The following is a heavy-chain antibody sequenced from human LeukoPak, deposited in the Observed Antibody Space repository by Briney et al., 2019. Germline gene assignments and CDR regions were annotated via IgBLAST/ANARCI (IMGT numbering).Heavy chain of an antibody. CDR1: GFTFSSYA. J-gene: IGHJ3*02. CDR2: ISGSGGST. Sequence: GGSLRLSCAASGFTFSSYAMSWVRQAPGKGLEWVSAISGSGGSTYYADSVKGRFTISRDSSKNTLYPQMNSLRAEDTAVYYCAKLLAVAGSFDIWGQGTMVTVSS. CDR3: AKLLAVAGSFDI. D-gene: IGHD6-19*01. V-gene: IGHV3-23*01.